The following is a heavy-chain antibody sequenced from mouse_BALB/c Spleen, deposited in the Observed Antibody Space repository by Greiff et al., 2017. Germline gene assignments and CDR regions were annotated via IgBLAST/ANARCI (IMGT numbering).Heavy chain of an antibody. D-gene: IGHD2-4*01. CDR3: ARRYYDPYYAMDY. CDR2: ISSGGST. J-gene: IGHJ4*01. V-gene: IGHV5-6-5*01. CDR1: GFTFSSYA. Sequence: EVNVVESGGGLVKPGGSLKLSCAASGFTFSSYAMSWVRQTPEKRLEWVASISSGGSTYYPDSVKGRFTISRDKARNILYLQMSSLRSEDTAMYYCARRYYDPYYAMDYWGQGTSVTVSS.